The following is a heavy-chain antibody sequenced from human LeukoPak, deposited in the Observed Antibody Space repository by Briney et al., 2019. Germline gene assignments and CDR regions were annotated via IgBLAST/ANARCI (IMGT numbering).Heavy chain of an antibody. V-gene: IGHV3-23*01. D-gene: IGHD3-22*01. CDR2: ISGSGGAT. J-gene: IGHJ3*02. CDR3: ASSSYDTRHWVLDAFDI. Sequence: GGTLRLSCAASGFTFNTYGMSWVRQAPGKGLEWVSGISGSGGATYYADSVKGRFTVSRDNSKNTLYLQMNSLRAEDTAVYYCASSSYDTRHWVLDAFDIWGQGTMVTVSS. CDR1: GFTFNTYG.